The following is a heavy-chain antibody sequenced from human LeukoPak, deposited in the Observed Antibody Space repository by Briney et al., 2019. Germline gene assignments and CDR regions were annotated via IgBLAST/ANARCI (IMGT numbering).Heavy chain of an antibody. CDR3: ARLDTAMDPYYFDY. CDR1: GGSFGGYY. Sequence: PSETLSLTCDVYGGSFGGYYWSWIRQPPGKGLEWIGEIDQGGSTNYNPSLRSRVTISIDTSKNQFSLKVNSVTAADTAVYYCARLDTAMDPYYFDYWGQGTLVTVSS. V-gene: IGHV4-34*01. J-gene: IGHJ4*02. D-gene: IGHD5-18*01. CDR2: IDQGGST.